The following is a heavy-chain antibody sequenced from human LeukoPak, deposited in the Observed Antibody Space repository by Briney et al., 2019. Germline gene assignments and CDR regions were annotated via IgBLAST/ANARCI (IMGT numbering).Heavy chain of an antibody. CDR2: IYYSGST. J-gene: IGHJ3*02. CDR1: GGSISSYY. V-gene: IGHV4-59*01. Sequence: SETLSLTCTVYGGSISSYYWSWIRQPPGKGLEWIGDIYYSGSTNYNPSLKSRVTISVDTSKNQFSLKLSSVTAADTAVYYCAGRIVATIYRPFPDAFDIWGQGTMVTVSS. D-gene: IGHD5-12*01. CDR3: AGRIVATIYRPFPDAFDI.